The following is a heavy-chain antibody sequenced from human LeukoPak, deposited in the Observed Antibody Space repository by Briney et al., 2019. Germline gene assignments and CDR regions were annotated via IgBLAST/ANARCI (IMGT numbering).Heavy chain of an antibody. CDR2: VFTSAIISGNT. V-gene: IGHV4-4*07. CDR3: ARMSPQWYSGSYPDY. D-gene: IGHD3-10*01. CDR1: GGSTSSYY. J-gene: IGHJ4*02. Sequence: SETLSLTCTVSGGSTSSYYWSWIRQPPGKGLEWIGRVFTSAIISGNTNYNPSLKSRVTMSVDSSKNQFSLKLSSVTAADTAVYYCARMSPQWYSGSYPDYWGQGTLVTVSS.